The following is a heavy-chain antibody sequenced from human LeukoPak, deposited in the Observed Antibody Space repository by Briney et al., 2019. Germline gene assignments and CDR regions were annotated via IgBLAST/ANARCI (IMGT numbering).Heavy chain of an antibody. CDR2: ISGSGDRA. V-gene: IGHV3-23*01. CDR1: GFTFSSYG. CDR3: AKGHGDYKGNYFDY. D-gene: IGHD4-17*01. J-gene: IGHJ4*02. Sequence: GGSLRLSCVGSGFTFSSYGMSWVRQAPGKGLEWVSGISGSGDRANYADSLKGRFTISRDNSKRTLYLQMDSLRAEDTAVCYCAKGHGDYKGNYFDYWGQGTLVTVSS.